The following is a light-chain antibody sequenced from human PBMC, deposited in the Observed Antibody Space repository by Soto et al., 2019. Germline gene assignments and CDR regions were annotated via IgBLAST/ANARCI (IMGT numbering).Light chain of an antibody. V-gene: IGKV3-20*01. CDR1: QSGSNNY. CDR2: GAS. Sequence: NVLTPSPGTLSLFQGQKATVSGRASQSGSNNYLAWYQQKPGQAPRLLIYGASNRATGIPDRFSGSGGGTDLTLTISRLEPEDFAVYYSQQYVSSGTFGQGTK. CDR3: QQYVSSGT. J-gene: IGKJ1*01.